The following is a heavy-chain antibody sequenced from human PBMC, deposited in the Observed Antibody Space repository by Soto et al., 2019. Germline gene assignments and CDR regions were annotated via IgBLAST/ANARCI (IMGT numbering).Heavy chain of an antibody. Sequence: PGGSLRLPCAASGFTFSSYAMHWVRQAPGKGLEWVAVISYDGSNKYYADSVKGRFTISRDNSKNTLYLQMNSLRAEDTAVYYCARERAEGFTMIVVGYFDYWGQGTLVTVS. CDR3: ARERAEGFTMIVVGYFDY. V-gene: IGHV3-30-3*01. CDR2: ISYDGSNK. CDR1: GFTFSSYA. D-gene: IGHD3-22*01. J-gene: IGHJ4*02.